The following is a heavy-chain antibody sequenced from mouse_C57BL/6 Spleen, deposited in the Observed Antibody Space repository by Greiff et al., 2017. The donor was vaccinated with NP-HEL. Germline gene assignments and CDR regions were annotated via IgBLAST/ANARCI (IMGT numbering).Heavy chain of an antibody. CDR3: ARYSPIDYAMDY. Sequence: DVKLVESEGGLVQPGSSMKLSCTASGFTFSDYYMAWVRQVPEKGLEWVANINYDGSSTYYLDSLKSRFIISRDNAKNILYLQMSSLKSEDTATYYCARYSPIDYAMDYWGQGTSVTVSS. D-gene: IGHD2-12*01. CDR2: INYDGSST. J-gene: IGHJ4*01. V-gene: IGHV5-16*01. CDR1: GFTFSDYY.